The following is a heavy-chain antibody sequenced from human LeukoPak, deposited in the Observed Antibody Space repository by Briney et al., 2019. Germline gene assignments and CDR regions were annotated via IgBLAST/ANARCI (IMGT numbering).Heavy chain of an antibody. Sequence: PSETLSLTCTVSGGSISSYYWSWIRQPPGKGLEWIGYIYYSGSTYYNPSLRSRVTISVDTSKKQFSLKLSSVTAADTAVYYCARGYCSGGSCYSYYYYSYMDVWGKGTTVTVSS. V-gene: IGHV4-59*12. D-gene: IGHD2-15*01. CDR2: IYYSGST. CDR1: GGSISSYY. J-gene: IGHJ6*03. CDR3: ARGYCSGGSCYSYYYYSYMDV.